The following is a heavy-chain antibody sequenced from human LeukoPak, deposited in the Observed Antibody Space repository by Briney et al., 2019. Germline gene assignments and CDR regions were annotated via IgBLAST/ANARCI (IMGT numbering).Heavy chain of an antibody. Sequence: AVKVSCKASGGIFSSYAISWVRQAPGQGLAWMGGIISIFGTANYAQKFQGRGTITADETTSTAYMELSSMRSEDTAVYYCARGGWEQQLAENWFDPWGQGTLVTVSS. J-gene: IGHJ5*02. D-gene: IGHD6-13*01. CDR3: ARGGWEQQLAENWFDP. CDR1: GGIFSSYA. V-gene: IGHV1-69*13. CDR2: IISIFGTA.